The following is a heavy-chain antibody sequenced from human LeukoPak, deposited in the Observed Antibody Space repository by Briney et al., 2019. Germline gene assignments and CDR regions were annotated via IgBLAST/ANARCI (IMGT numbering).Heavy chain of an antibody. Sequence: GGSLRLSCAASGFTFDDYAMHWVRQASGKGLEWVSLIRGDGSATYYADSVKGRFTISRDNSKNSLYLQMNSLRSGDTALYYCAKDIGSGWSFDYWGQGTLVTVSS. D-gene: IGHD6-19*01. J-gene: IGHJ4*02. CDR2: IRGDGSAT. CDR3: AKDIGSGWSFDY. V-gene: IGHV3-43*02. CDR1: GFTFDDYA.